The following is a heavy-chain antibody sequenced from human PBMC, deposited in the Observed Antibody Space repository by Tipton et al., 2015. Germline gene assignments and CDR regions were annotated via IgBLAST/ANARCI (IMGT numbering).Heavy chain of an antibody. CDR3: ARENSMWYPYFDY. D-gene: IGHD2-15*01. Sequence: QSGAEVKKPGASVKVSCKTAGYTFTSYGISWVRQAPGQGLEWMGWISPYNANTKYAQKFLGRVTVTTDASTNTAYMELRTLRSDDTAVYYCARENSMWYPYFDYWGQGTLVTVSS. CDR2: ISPYNANT. J-gene: IGHJ4*02. V-gene: IGHV1-18*01. CDR1: GYTFTSYG.